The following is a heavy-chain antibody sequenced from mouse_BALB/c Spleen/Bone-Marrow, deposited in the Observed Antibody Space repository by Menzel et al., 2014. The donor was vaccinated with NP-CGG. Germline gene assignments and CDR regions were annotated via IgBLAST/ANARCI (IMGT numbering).Heavy chain of an antibody. Sequence: DVHLVESGPELVKPGASVKISCKTSGYTFTEYTMHWVKQSHGKSLEWIGGINPNNGGTSYNQKFKGKATLTVDKSSSTAYMELRSLTSEDSAVYYCARGKNFYYGYAWFAYWGQGTLVTVSA. V-gene: IGHV1-18*01. CDR3: ARGKNFYYGYAWFAY. CDR2: INPNNGGT. D-gene: IGHD1-2*01. J-gene: IGHJ3*01. CDR1: GYTFTEYT.